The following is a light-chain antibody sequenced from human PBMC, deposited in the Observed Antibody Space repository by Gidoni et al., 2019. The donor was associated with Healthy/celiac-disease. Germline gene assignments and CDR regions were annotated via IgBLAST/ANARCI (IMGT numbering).Light chain of an antibody. Sequence: DIHMTPPTSTLSASVGDRVTIPCRASQSISSRLAWYQQKPGKAPKLLIYKATSLESGVPSRFSGSGSGTEFTLTISSLQPDDFATYYCHQYNSYTFXQXTKLEIK. CDR1: QSISSR. J-gene: IGKJ2*01. V-gene: IGKV1-5*03. CDR3: HQYNSYT. CDR2: KAT.